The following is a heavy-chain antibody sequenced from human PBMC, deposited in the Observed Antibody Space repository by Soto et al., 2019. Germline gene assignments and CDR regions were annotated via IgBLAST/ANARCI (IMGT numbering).Heavy chain of an antibody. CDR3: ARDRTGYYDSSGYYYVYYYYGMDV. Sequence: GGSLRLCCAASGFTFSSYAMSWVRQAPGKGREWVSAISGSGGSTYYADSVKGRFTISRDNSKNTLYLQMNSLRAEDKAVYYCARDRTGYYDSSGYYYVYYYYGMDVWGQGT. CDR1: GFTFSSYA. CDR2: ISGSGGST. V-gene: IGHV3-23*01. J-gene: IGHJ6*02. D-gene: IGHD3-22*01.